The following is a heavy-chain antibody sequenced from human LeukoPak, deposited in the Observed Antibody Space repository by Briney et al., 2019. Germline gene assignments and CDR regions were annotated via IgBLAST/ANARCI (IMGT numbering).Heavy chain of an antibody. V-gene: IGHV4-34*01. CDR2: SNQSGST. D-gene: IGHD2-15*01. J-gene: IGHJ4*02. CDR3: ARQRIVGGDYFDH. Sequence: SETLFLTCAVYGGSFSGYYWSWIRQPPGQGLEWIGESNQSGSTNYNSSLKSRGTISVDTSKNQCSLKVTSVTAADTAVYYCARQRIVGGDYFDHWGQGTLVTVSS. CDR1: GGSFSGYY.